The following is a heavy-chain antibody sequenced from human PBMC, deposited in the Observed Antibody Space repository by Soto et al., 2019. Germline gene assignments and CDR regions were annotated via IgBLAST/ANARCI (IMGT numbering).Heavy chain of an antibody. D-gene: IGHD3-9*01. CDR1: GFTFSDYY. V-gene: IGHV3-11*01. CDR2: ISSSGSTI. J-gene: IGHJ4*02. Sequence: GGSLRLSCAASGFTFSDYYMSWIRQAPGKGLEWVSYISSSGSTIYYADSVKGRFTISRDNAKNSLYLQMNSLRAEDTAVYYCARALFKYDILTGYSDWGQGTLVTVSS. CDR3: ARALFKYDILTGYSD.